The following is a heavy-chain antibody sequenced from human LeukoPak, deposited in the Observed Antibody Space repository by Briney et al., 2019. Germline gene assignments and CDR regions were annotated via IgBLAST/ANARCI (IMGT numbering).Heavy chain of an antibody. Sequence: GGSLRLSCAASGFTFSSYAMSWVRQAPGKGLEWVSAISGSGGTTYYADSVKGRFIISRDNSKNTLYLQMNSLTGADTALYYCAKDRYGDYSFEHWGQGALVAVSS. D-gene: IGHD4-17*01. CDR3: AKDRYGDYSFEH. CDR1: GFTFSSYA. CDR2: ISGSGGTT. J-gene: IGHJ4*02. V-gene: IGHV3-23*01.